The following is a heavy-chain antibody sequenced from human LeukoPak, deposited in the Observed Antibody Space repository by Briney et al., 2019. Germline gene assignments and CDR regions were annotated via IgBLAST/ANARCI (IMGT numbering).Heavy chain of an antibody. CDR3: AKDIHYDSSGCFDY. CDR1: GFTFDDYA. CDR2: ISWNSGSI. V-gene: IGHV3-9*01. Sequence: GGSLRLSCEASGFTFDDYAMHWVRQPPGKGLEWVSGISWNSGSIGYADSVKGRFTISRDNAKNSLYLQVNSLRAEDTALYYCAKDIHYDSSGCFDYWGQGTLVTVSS. D-gene: IGHD3-22*01. J-gene: IGHJ4*02.